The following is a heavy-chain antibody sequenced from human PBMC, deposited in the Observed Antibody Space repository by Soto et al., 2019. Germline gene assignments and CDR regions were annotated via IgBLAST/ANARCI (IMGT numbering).Heavy chain of an antibody. J-gene: IGHJ6*02. CDR3: ARDLARSYGMDV. D-gene: IGHD3-16*01. Sequence: VGSLRLSCGASGFTFESSWMHWVRQAPGKGLAWVSRINTDGRSTLYADSVRGRFTISRDNAKNTLYLQMNSLRAEDTAVYYCARDLARSYGMDVWGQGTTVTVSS. CDR1: GFTFESSW. V-gene: IGHV3-74*01. CDR2: INTDGRST.